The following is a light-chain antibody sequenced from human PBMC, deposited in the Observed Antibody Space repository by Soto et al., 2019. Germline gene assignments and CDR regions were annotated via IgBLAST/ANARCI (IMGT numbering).Light chain of an antibody. V-gene: IGLV2-18*02. J-gene: IGLJ1*01. CDR1: SSDVGTYNR. CDR2: DVT. CDR3: SSFTSSNTYV. Sequence: QSVLTQPPSVSGSPGQSVAISCTGTSSDVGTYNRVSWYQQPPGTASKLMIYDVTNRPSGVPDRFSGSKSGNTASLTISGLQAEDEADYYCSSFTSSNTYVFGTGTKLTVL.